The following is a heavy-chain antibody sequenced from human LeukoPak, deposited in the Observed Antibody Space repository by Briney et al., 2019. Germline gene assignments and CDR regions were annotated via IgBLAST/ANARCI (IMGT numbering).Heavy chain of an antibody. CDR3: ARAVSGAFDI. V-gene: IGHV4-59*01. CDR1: GGSISSYY. Sequence: SETLSLTCTVSGGSISSYYWSWIRQPPGKGLEWIGYIYYSGSTNYNPSLKSRVTISVDTSKSQFSLKLSSVTAADTAVYYCARAVSGAFDIWGQGTMVTVSS. CDR2: IYYSGST. J-gene: IGHJ3*02.